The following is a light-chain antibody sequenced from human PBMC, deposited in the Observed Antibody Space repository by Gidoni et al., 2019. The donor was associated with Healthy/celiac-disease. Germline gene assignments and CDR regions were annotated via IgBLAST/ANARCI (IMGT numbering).Light chain of an antibody. CDR3: MQALQTPT. CDR1: QILLHSNGYNY. Sequence: DIVMTQSPLSLPVTPGEPASISCSSSQILLHSNGYNYLDWYLQKPGQSPQLLIYLGSNRASGVHDRFSGSGAGTDFTLKINRVEAEDVGVYYCMQALQTPTFGQGTKVEIK. V-gene: IGKV2-28*01. CDR2: LGS. J-gene: IGKJ1*01.